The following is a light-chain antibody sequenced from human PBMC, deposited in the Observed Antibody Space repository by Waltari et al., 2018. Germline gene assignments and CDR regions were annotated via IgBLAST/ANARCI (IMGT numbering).Light chain of an antibody. CDR3: QQYSYYQT. J-gene: IGKJ1*01. V-gene: IGKV1-5*03. Sequence: DIQMTQSPSTLSASVGDRVTITCRASKSIINWLAWFQQRPGKAPQLLIYKASSLESGVPARFSGRGSGTDFSLTISSLQPDDFATYYCQQYSYYQTFGQGTKVEIK. CDR1: KSIINW. CDR2: KAS.